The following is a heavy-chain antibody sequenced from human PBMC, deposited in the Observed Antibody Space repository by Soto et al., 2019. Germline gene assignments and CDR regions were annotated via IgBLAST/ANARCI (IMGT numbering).Heavy chain of an antibody. CDR1: GYSFTSYY. Sequence: ASVKVSCKASGYSFTSYYMHWVRQAPGQGLEWMGIINPSGGSTAHAQKFQGRVTMTRDTSTRTVYMELSSLRSEDTAVYYCARDSQGGYKVFDYWGQGTLVTVSS. J-gene: IGHJ4*02. D-gene: IGHD5-12*01. CDR2: INPSGGST. V-gene: IGHV1-46*01. CDR3: ARDSQGGYKVFDY.